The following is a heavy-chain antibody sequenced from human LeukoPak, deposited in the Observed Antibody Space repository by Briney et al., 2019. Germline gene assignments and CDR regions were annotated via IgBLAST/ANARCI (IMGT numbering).Heavy chain of an antibody. J-gene: IGHJ5*02. CDR2: TYYRSKWYA. V-gene: IGHV6-1*01. CDR1: GDSVSSNSAA. Sequence: SQTLSLTCAISGDSVSSNSAAGNWIRQSPSRGLEWLGRTYYRSKWYADDAVSVKGRITINPDTSKNQASLQLYCVTPADTAMYYCARDASSGWSNNWFDPWGQGTLVTVSS. D-gene: IGHD6-19*01. CDR3: ARDASSGWSNNWFDP.